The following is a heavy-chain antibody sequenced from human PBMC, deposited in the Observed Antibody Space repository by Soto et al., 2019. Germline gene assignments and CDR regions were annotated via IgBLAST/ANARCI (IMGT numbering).Heavy chain of an antibody. J-gene: IGHJ4*02. CDR3: TKDTTPGGLDY. CDR2: IYSDDHRT. CDR1: GIALEDYA. V-gene: IGHV3-9*01. D-gene: IGHD3-16*01. Sequence: GGSLRLSCVASGIALEDYAMHWVRQVPGQGLEWVSGIYSDDHRTAYADSVKGRFTISRDDAKNSLYLQMNSLRPEDTAFYYCTKDTTPGGLDYWGRPILVTVSS.